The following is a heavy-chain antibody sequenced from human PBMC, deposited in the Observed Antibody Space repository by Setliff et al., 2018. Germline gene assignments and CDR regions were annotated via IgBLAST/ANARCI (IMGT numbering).Heavy chain of an antibody. CDR3: ARGGGYNWKLDY. V-gene: IGHV4-30-2*01. Sequence: PSETLSLTCAVSGGSISGGGYSWSWIRQPPGKGLEWIGYIYHSGSTYYNPSLKSRVTISVDRSKNQFSLKLSSVTAADTAVYYCARGGGYNWKLDYWGQGTLVTVSS. D-gene: IGHD1-20*01. CDR2: IYHSGST. CDR1: GGSISGGGYS. J-gene: IGHJ4*02.